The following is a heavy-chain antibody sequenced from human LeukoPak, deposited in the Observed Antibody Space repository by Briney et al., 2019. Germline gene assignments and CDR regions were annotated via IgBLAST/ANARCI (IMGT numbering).Heavy chain of an antibody. D-gene: IGHD4-23*01. Sequence: GGSLRLSCAASGFTFSSYWMSWVRQAPGKGLEWVANIKQDGSEKYYVDSVKGRFTISRDNSKNTLYLQMNSLRAEDTAVYYCARRAGGYSHPYDYWGQGILVTVSS. CDR3: ARRAGGYSHPYDY. CDR2: IKQDGSEK. V-gene: IGHV3-7*03. J-gene: IGHJ4*02. CDR1: GFTFSSYW.